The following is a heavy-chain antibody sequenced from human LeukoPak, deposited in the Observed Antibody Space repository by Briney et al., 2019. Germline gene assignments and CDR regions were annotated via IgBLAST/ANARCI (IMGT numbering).Heavy chain of an antibody. V-gene: IGHV4-39*01. CDR1: GASISSSNHF. D-gene: IGHD3-10*01. Sequence: ASETLSLACTVSGASISSSNHFWGWIRQPPGKALEWIGTIFDNGTIYYSQSLKGRVTISVDTSMNQFFMNLKSLTAADTAVYYCAYTASYDLFGFWGQGTLVTVSS. J-gene: IGHJ1*01. CDR3: AYTASYDLFGF. CDR2: IFDNGTI.